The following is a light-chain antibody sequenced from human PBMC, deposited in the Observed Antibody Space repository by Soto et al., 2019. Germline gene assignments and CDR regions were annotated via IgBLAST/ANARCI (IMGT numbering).Light chain of an antibody. Sequence: EIVLTQSPGTLSLSPGERATLSCRASQSVSSSYLAWYQQKPGQAPSLLIYGASSRATGIPDRFSGSGSGTDFTLNISRLEPEDFPVYYCQQYGSSPPYTFGQGTKLEIK. J-gene: IGKJ2*01. CDR2: GAS. CDR1: QSVSSSY. CDR3: QQYGSSPPYT. V-gene: IGKV3-20*01.